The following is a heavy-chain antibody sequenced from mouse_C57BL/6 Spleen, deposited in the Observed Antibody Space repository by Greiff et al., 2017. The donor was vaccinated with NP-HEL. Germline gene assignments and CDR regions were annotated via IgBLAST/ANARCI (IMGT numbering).Heavy chain of an antibody. CDR2: ISSGSSTI. V-gene: IGHV5-17*01. CDR1: GFTFSDYG. J-gene: IGHJ3*01. CDR3: ARPIGSSPFAY. Sequence: EVKLVESGGGLVKPGGSLKLSCAASGFTFSDYGMHWVRQAPEKGLEWVAYISSGSSTIYYADTVKGRFTISRDNAKNTLFLQMTSLRSEDTAMYYCARPIGSSPFAYWGQGTLVTVSA. D-gene: IGHD1-1*01.